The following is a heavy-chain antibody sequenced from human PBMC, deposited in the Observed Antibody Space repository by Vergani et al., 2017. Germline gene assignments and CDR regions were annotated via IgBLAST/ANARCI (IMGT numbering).Heavy chain of an antibody. V-gene: IGHV3-33*08. J-gene: IGHJ4*02. CDR2: TWYEGNNN. Sequence: VQLLQSGGGVIQPGGSVRLSCAASGFTFSACPMTWVRQAPGRGLEWVSMTWYEGNNNYYADSVKGRFTISKDISKNTLYLQMNSLRGDDTAVYYCARETRDTPSSPDYWGQGTLVTVSS. CDR3: ARETRDTPSSPDY. CDR1: GFTFSACP. D-gene: IGHD5-24*01.